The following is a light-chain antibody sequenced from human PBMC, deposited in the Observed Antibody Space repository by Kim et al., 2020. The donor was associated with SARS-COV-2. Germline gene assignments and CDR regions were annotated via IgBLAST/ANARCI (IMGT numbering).Light chain of an antibody. CDR1: QSVSSY. V-gene: IGKV3-11*01. CDR3: QQRSNWRIT. Sequence: LSPRESTTHSCRASQSVSSYLAWYQQKPGQAPRLLIYDASNRATGIPARFSGSGSGTDFTLNISSLEPEDFAVYYCQQRSNWRITFGQGTRLEIK. J-gene: IGKJ5*01. CDR2: DAS.